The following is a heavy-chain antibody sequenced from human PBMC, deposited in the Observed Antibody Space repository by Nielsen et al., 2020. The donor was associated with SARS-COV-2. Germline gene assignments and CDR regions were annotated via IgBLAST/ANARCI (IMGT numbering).Heavy chain of an antibody. CDR3: ARKRDYGGYDF. J-gene: IGHJ4*02. D-gene: IGHD4-23*01. CDR2: IYHSGST. CDR1: GGSISSGGYY. Sequence: SETLSLTCTVSGGSISSGGYYWSWIRQHPGKGLEWIGYIYHSGSTYYNPSLKSRVSISVDTSKNQFSLKLSSVTAADTAVYYCARKRDYGGYDFLGQGTLVTVTS. V-gene: IGHV4-31*03.